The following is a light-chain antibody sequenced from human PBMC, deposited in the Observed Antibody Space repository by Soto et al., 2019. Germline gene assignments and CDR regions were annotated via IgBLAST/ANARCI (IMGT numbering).Light chain of an antibody. CDR2: DVS. CDR1: SIDVGAYNY. J-gene: IGLJ1*01. CDR3: CSYAGSPYV. V-gene: IGLV2-11*01. Sequence: QSALTQPRSVSGSPGQSVTLSCTGASIDVGAYNYVSWYQQHPGKAPKLMIYDVSTRPSGVPDRFSGSKSGTTASLTISGLQAEDEADYYCCSYAGSPYVFGTGTKVTVL.